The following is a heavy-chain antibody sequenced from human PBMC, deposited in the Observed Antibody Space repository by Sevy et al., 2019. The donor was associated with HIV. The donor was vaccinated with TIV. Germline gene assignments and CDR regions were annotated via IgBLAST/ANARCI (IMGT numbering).Heavy chain of an antibody. CDR1: GFTFSNAW. D-gene: IGHD3-3*01. Sequence: GGSLRLSCAASGFTFSNAWMSWGRQAPGKGLEWVGRIKSKTDGGTTDYAAPVKGRFTISRDDSKNTLYLQMNSLKTEDTAVYYCTTDNGYYDFWSGYYAYHYWGQGTLVTVSS. J-gene: IGHJ4*02. CDR2: IKSKTDGGTT. V-gene: IGHV3-15*01. CDR3: TTDNGYYDFWSGYYAYHY.